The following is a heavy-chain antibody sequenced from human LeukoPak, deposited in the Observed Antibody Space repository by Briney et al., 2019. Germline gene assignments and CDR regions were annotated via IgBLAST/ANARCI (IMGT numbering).Heavy chain of an antibody. D-gene: IGHD3-16*01. CDR1: GGSISSSSYY. CDR3: ARDEGD. J-gene: IGHJ4*02. V-gene: IGHV4-39*07. Sequence: KSSETLSLTCTVSGGSISSSSYYWGWIRQPPGKGLEWIGSIYYSGSTYYNPSLKSRVTISVDTSKNQFSLKLSSVTATDTAVYYCARDEGDWGQGTLVTVSS. CDR2: IYYSGST.